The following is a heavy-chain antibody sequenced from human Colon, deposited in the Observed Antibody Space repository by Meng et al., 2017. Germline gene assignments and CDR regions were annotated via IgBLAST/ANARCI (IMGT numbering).Heavy chain of an antibody. Sequence: QVQLQGPGPGLVKPSENLSLTCTVSGGSMSGYFWNWVRRPAGKGLERIGHIYSSGRTNYNPSLKSRVTISVDSSKNQFSLNLTSVTAAGTAVYFCARVQRFCTGGICSNWFDPWGQGTLVTVSS. CDR3: ARVQRFCTGGICSNWFDP. J-gene: IGHJ5*02. D-gene: IGHD2-15*01. CDR2: IYSSGRT. V-gene: IGHV4-4*07. CDR1: GGSMSGYF.